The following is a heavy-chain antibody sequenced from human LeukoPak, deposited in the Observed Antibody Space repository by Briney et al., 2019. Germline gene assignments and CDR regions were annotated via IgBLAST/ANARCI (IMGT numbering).Heavy chain of an antibody. CDR1: GFTFSSYS. V-gene: IGHV3-21*01. Sequence: GGSLGLSCAASGFTFSSYSMNWVRQAPGKGLEWVSSISSSSSYIYYADSVKGRFTISRDNAKNSLYLQMNSLRAEDTAVYYCARRGGRRYYDILTGYSQRGEFDYWGQGTLVTVSS. CDR2: ISSSSSYI. CDR3: ARRGGRRYYDILTGYSQRGEFDY. D-gene: IGHD3-9*01. J-gene: IGHJ4*02.